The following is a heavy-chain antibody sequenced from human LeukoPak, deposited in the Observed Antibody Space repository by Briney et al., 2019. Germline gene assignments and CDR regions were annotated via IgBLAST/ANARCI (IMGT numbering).Heavy chain of an antibody. Sequence: SETLSLTCTVSGGSISSSSYFWVWIRQPPGRGLEWIGSIYYSGSTYYNPSLKSRVTISVDTSKNQFSLKLSSVTAADTAVYYCARDSAPNYYGPNTLGIIDYWGQGTLVTVSS. J-gene: IGHJ4*02. D-gene: IGHD3-10*01. CDR2: IYYSGST. CDR1: GGSISSSSYF. V-gene: IGHV4-39*02. CDR3: ARDSAPNYYGPNTLGIIDY.